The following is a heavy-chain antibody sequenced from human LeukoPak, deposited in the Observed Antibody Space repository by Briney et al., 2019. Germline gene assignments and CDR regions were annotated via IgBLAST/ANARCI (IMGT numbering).Heavy chain of an antibody. D-gene: IGHD3-22*01. CDR2: IGGGGLPT. Sequence: GSLRLSCAASGFTFSSYAMRWVRQAPGKGLEWVSAIGGGGLPTYYADSVKGRFTISRDNSKNTLYLQMNSLRAEDTAVYYCAKDRRWAYYYDSSGYYLDYWGQGTLVTVSS. J-gene: IGHJ4*02. CDR3: AKDRRWAYYYDSSGYYLDY. CDR1: GFTFSSYA. V-gene: IGHV3-23*01.